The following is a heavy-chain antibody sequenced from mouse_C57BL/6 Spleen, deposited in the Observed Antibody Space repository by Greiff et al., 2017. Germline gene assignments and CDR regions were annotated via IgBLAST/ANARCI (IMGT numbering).Heavy chain of an antibody. J-gene: IGHJ4*01. CDR1: GYTFTNYW. V-gene: IGHV1-63*01. D-gene: IGHD2-5*01. Sequence: VQLQQSGAELVRPGTSVKMSCKASGYTFTNYWIGWAKQRPGHGLEWIGDIYPGGGYTNYNEKFKGKATLTADKSSSTAYMQFSSLTSEDSAIYYCARGGYSNNYYAMDYWGQGTSVTVSS. CDR3: ARGGYSNNYYAMDY. CDR2: IYPGGGYT.